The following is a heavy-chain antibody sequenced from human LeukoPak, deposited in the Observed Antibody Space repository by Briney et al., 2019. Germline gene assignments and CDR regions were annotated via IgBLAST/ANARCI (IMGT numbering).Heavy chain of an antibody. Sequence: SSETLSLTCTVSGGSISSYYWSWIRQPPGKGLEWIGYIYYSGSTNYNPSLKSRVTISVDTSKNQFSLKLRSVTAADTAVYYCARVKGALNYFYYMDVWGKGTTVTVSS. CDR2: IYYSGST. CDR1: GGSISSYY. J-gene: IGHJ6*03. CDR3: ARVKGALNYFYYMDV. V-gene: IGHV4-59*12.